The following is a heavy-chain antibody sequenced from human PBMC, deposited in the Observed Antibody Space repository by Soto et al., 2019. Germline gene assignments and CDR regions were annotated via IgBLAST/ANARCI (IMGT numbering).Heavy chain of an antibody. CDR2: ITSSDVT. Sequence: EVQLVDSEGGLVQPGGSLRLSCAASGFTFSTHSMNWVRQAPGKGLEWISYITSSDVTMYADSVKGRFTISRDNAKNSLYLQMNSLRGEDTAVYFCVGEVGFQLIYWGQGTLVTVSS. D-gene: IGHD2-2*01. J-gene: IGHJ4*02. CDR1: GFTFSTHS. V-gene: IGHV3-48*01. CDR3: VGEVGFQLIY.